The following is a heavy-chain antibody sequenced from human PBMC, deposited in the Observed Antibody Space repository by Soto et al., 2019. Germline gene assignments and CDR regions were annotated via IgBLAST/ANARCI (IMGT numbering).Heavy chain of an antibody. J-gene: IGHJ6*02. CDR2: IKSKTDGGTT. Sequence: GGSLRLSCAASGFTFSNAWMNWVRQAPGKGLEWVGRIKSKTDGGTTDYAAPVKGRFTISRDDSKNTLYLQMNSLKTEDTAVYYCTTDHYAFWSGYYLPCPSLYYHYGMDVWGQGTTVTVSS. V-gene: IGHV3-15*07. D-gene: IGHD3-3*01. CDR3: TTDHYAFWSGYYLPCPSLYYHYGMDV. CDR1: GFTFSNAW.